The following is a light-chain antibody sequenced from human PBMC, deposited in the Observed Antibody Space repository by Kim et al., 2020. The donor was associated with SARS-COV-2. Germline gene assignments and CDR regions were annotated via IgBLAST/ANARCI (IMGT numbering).Light chain of an antibody. V-gene: IGKV3-20*01. CDR3: QQYSGSSYT. CDR1: QSVNSNY. Sequence: LAPGQRATLFCRASQSVNSNYLGWYQQKPGQATRLLIYGASRRAPGIPDRFSGSGSETDFTLTISRLEPEDFAVYYCQQYSGSSYTFGLGAKLEI. CDR2: GAS. J-gene: IGKJ2*01.